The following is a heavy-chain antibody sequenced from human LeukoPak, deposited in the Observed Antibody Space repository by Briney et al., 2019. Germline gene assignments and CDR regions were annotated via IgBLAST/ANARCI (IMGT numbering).Heavy chain of an antibody. CDR3: ARDSIVVVPAAREGEDYYYYYMDV. CDR1: GGSFSGYY. J-gene: IGHJ6*03. V-gene: IGHV4-34*01. CDR2: INHSGST. D-gene: IGHD2-2*01. Sequence: PSETLSLTCAVYGGSFSGYYWSWIRQPPGKGLEWIGEINHSGSTNYNPSLKSRVTISVDTSKNQFSLKLSSVTAADTAVYYCARDSIVVVPAAREGEDYYYYYMDVWGKGTTVTVSS.